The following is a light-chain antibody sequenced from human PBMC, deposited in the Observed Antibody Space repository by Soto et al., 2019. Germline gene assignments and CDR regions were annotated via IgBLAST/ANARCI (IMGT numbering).Light chain of an antibody. J-gene: IGKJ1*01. CDR1: QSISTH. V-gene: IGKV1-39*01. CDR2: GAS. Sequence: DIQMTQSPSSLSASLGDRVTLTCRASQSISTHLNWYQQPPGKAPKLLIYGASSLQRGVPPRFSGSGSGTDFIITINSLQHEDFATYYCQQSYTTPQTFGQGTKVEIK. CDR3: QQSYTTPQT.